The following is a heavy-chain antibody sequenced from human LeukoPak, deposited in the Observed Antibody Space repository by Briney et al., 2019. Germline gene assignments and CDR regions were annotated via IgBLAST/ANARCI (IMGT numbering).Heavy chain of an antibody. Sequence: GGSLRLSCAASGFTFSSYSMNWVRQAPGKGLEWVSSISSSSSYIYYADSVKGRFTISRDNAKNSLYLQMNSLRAEDTAVYYCARVSSTGQWLVPAWGQETLVTVSS. CDR2: ISSSSSYI. CDR3: ARVSSTGQWLVPA. J-gene: IGHJ4*02. D-gene: IGHD6-19*01. CDR1: GFTFSSYS. V-gene: IGHV3-21*01.